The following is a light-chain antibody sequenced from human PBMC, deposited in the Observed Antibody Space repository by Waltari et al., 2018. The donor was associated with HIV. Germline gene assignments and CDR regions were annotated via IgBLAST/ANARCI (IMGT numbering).Light chain of an antibody. CDR1: KSNVGNNF. V-gene: IGLV1-44*01. CDR2: RND. J-gene: IGLJ3*02. CDR3: ASWDDNLGHWV. Sequence: QSVLTQPPSASRTPGQRVLMSCSGHKSNVGNNFVSWFQQVPGGAPKLVIYRNDRRPSGVPDRFSGAKSGSSASLTISGLQSDDEADYFCASWDDNLGHWVFGVGTKLTV.